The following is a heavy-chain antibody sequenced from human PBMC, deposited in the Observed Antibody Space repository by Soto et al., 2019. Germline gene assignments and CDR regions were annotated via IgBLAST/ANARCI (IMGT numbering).Heavy chain of an antibody. D-gene: IGHD4-17*01. J-gene: IGHJ3*02. CDR2: ISGSGGST. CDR3: AKLTTVTTLKAYAFDI. V-gene: IGHV3-23*01. Sequence: EVQLLESGGGLVQPGGSLRLSCAASGFTFSSYAMSWVRQAPGKGLEWVSAISGSGGSTYYADSVKGRFTISRDNSKNTLYLQMNSLRAEDTAVYYCAKLTTVTTLKAYAFDIWGQGTMVTVSS. CDR1: GFTFSSYA.